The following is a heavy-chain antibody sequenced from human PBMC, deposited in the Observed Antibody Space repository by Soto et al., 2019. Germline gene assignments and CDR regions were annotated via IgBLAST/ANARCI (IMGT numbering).Heavy chain of an antibody. CDR3: ARAGIGASGNGAYFDY. CDR2: ISSVVSRD. J-gene: IGHJ4*01. CDR1: GCRFSSFA. Sequence: QVHLVESGGGVVQPGRSLRLSCTASGCRFSSFAMHWVRQTPGKGLVWVAVISSVVSRDYYADSVKGRFTISRDNSNNTLYLQMGSLGGEDTAVYFCARAGIGASGNGAYFDYCCHGTLVSLCS. V-gene: IGHV3-30-3*01. D-gene: IGHD6-19*01.